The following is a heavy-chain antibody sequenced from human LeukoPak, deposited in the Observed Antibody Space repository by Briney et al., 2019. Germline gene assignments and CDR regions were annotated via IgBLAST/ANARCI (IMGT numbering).Heavy chain of an antibody. V-gene: IGHV4-34*01. CDR2: INHSGST. CDR3: ARRGDIVVVPAAIGYFDY. Sequence: SETLSLTCAVYGGSFSGYYWSWIRQPPGKGLEWIGEINHSGSTNYNPSLKSRVTISVDTSKNQFSLKLSSVTAADTAVYYCARRGDIVVVPAAIGYFDYWGQGTLATVSS. J-gene: IGHJ4*02. D-gene: IGHD2-2*01. CDR1: GGSFSGYY.